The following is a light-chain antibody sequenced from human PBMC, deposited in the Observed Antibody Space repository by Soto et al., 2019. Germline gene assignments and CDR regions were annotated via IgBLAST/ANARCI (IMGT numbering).Light chain of an antibody. Sequence: SVLTQPASVSGSPGQSITISCTGTSSDVGRYNLVSWYQQLPGKAPKLIIYEVNERPSGISDRFSGSKSGNTASLTISGLQDEDEADYFCCSYVCSSILMFGGGTKLTVL. CDR3: CSYVCSSILM. CDR1: SSDVGRYNL. J-gene: IGLJ3*02. CDR2: EVN. V-gene: IGLV2-23*02.